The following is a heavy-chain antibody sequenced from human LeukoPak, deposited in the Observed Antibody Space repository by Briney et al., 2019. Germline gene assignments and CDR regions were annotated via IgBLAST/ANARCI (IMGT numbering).Heavy chain of an antibody. V-gene: IGHV3-30*18. CDR2: ISYDGSNK. CDR3: AKDRRGHNWFDP. Sequence: GGSLRLSCAASGFTFSSYGMHWVRQAPGKGLERVAVISYDGSNKYYADSVKGRFTISRDNSKNTLYLQMNSLRAEDTAVYYCAKDRRGHNWFDPWGQGTLVTVSS. CDR1: GFTFSSYG. J-gene: IGHJ5*02.